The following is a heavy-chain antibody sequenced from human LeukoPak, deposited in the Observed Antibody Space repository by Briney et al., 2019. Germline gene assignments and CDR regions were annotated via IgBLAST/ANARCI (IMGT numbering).Heavy chain of an antibody. J-gene: IGHJ4*02. V-gene: IGHV3-49*04. CDR2: IRSKTHGGTT. D-gene: IGHD3-3*01. Sequence: PGGSLRLSCTGYGFIFGDYAMSWVRQAPGKGLEWVGFIRSKTHGGTTEFAAPVQGRFSISRDDSKRIAYLQMNSLKTEDTAVYYCTRDGIPETNWSGYWGQGTLVTVSS. CDR1: GFIFGDYA. CDR3: TRDGIPETNWSGY.